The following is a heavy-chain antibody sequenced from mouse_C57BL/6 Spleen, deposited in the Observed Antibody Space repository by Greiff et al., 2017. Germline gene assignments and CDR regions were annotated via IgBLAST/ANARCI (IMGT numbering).Heavy chain of an antibody. Sequence: QVQLKESGAELVRPGTSVKVSCKASGYAFTNYLIEWVKQRPGQGLEWIGVINPGSGGTNYNEKFKGKATLTADKSSSTAYMQLSSLTSEDSAVYFCARSGGNLAWFAYWGQGTLVTVSA. CDR2: INPGSGGT. CDR3: ARSGGNLAWFAY. CDR1: GYAFTNYL. D-gene: IGHD2-1*01. J-gene: IGHJ3*01. V-gene: IGHV1-54*01.